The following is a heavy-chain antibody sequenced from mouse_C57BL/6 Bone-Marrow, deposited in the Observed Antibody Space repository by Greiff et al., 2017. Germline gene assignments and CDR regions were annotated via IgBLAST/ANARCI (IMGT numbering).Heavy chain of an antibody. D-gene: IGHD1-1*01. CDR3: ARRYYGRSKYYYAMDY. J-gene: IGHJ4*01. V-gene: IGHV1-64*01. CDR1: GYTFTSYW. CDR2: IHPNIGST. Sequence: QVQLKQPGAELVKPGASVKLSCKASGYTFTSYWMHWVKQRPGQGLEWIGMIHPNIGSTNYNEKFKSKATLTVDKSSSTAYMQLSSLTSEDSAVYYCARRYYGRSKYYYAMDYWGQGTSVTVSS.